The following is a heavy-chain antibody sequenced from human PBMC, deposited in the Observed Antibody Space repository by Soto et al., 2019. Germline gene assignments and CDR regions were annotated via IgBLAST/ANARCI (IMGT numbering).Heavy chain of an antibody. V-gene: IGHV4-4*07. J-gene: IGHJ5*02. CDR2: IYTSGST. Sequence: SETRCVTWRGLDGVICRHYWSWCRHPAGKGLDWIGRIYTSGSTNYNPSLKSRVTMSVDTSKNQFSLKLSSVTAADTAVYYCARDLGGGLVRLDPWGQRPLVTGCS. D-gene: IGHD3-9*01. CDR1: DGVICRHY. CDR3: ARDLGGGLVRLDP.